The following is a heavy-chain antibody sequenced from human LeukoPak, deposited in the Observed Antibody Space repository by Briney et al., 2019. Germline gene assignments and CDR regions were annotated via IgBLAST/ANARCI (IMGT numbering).Heavy chain of an antibody. CDR2: IESDGSRT. D-gene: IGHD3-22*01. Sequence: GGSLRLSCAASGFTFSNCWMHWVRQAPGKGLEWVSRIESDGSRTRYADSVKGRFTISRDNAKNTLYLQMNSLSAEDTAVYYCARDTYYYNSSAFYHYYYGMDVWGQGTTVTVSS. CDR3: ARDTYYYNSSAFYHYYYGMDV. CDR1: GFTFSNCW. V-gene: IGHV3-74*01. J-gene: IGHJ6*02.